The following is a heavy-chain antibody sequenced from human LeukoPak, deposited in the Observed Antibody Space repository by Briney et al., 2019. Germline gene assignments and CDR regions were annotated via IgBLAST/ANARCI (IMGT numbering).Heavy chain of an antibody. CDR1: GGTFSSYA. Sequence: SVKVSCKASGGTFSSYAISWVRQAPGQGLEWMGGTIPIFGTANYAQKFQGRVTITTDESTSTAYMELSSLRSEDTAVYYCARVGPGVTDYYYMDVWGKGTTVTVSS. CDR2: TIPIFGTA. CDR3: ARVGPGVTDYYYMDV. J-gene: IGHJ6*03. D-gene: IGHD5-18*01. V-gene: IGHV1-69*05.